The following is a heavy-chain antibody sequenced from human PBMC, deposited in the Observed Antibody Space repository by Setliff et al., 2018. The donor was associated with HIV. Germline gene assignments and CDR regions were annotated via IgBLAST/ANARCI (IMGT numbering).Heavy chain of an antibody. CDR2: IRGSGSST. CDR3: ARSSSWYVEWFDP. Sequence: PGGSLRLSCSASGFTFSSFAMNWVRQAPGKGLEWVSGIRGSGSSTYYADSVKGRFTISRDNSKNTLYLEMNSLRVEDTAVYHCARSSSWYVEWFDPWGQGTLVTVSS. D-gene: IGHD6-13*01. V-gene: IGHV3-23*01. CDR1: GFTFSSFA. J-gene: IGHJ5*02.